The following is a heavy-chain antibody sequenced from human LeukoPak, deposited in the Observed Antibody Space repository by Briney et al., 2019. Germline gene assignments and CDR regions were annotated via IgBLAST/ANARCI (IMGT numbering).Heavy chain of an antibody. CDR3: ARVDWNYERGIDY. CDR2: INHSGST. D-gene: IGHD1-7*01. J-gene: IGHJ4*02. V-gene: IGHV4-34*01. Sequence: SETLSLTCAVYGGSFSGYYWSWVRQPPGKGLEWIGEINHSGSTNYNPSLKSRVTISVDTSKNQFPLKLSSVTAADTAVYYCARVDWNYERGIDYWGQGTLVTVSS. CDR1: GGSFSGYY.